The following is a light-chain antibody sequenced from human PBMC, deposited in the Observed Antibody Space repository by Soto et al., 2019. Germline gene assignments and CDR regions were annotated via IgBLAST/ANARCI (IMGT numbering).Light chain of an antibody. Sequence: DIQMTQSPSSVSASVGDRVTITCRASQDISRWLAWYQQKPGKAPKLLIYAASNLESGVPSRFSGSGSETEFTLSINSLQPDDFATYYCQQYNTWGTFGQGTKVAIK. J-gene: IGKJ1*01. V-gene: IGKV1-12*01. CDR2: AAS. CDR1: QDISRW. CDR3: QQYNTWGT.